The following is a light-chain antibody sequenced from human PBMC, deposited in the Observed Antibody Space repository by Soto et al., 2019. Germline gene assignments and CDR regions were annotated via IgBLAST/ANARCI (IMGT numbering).Light chain of an antibody. V-gene: IGKV3-20*01. CDR1: QNINSRY. J-gene: IGKJ4*01. Sequence: EVVLTQSPGTLSLSPGERATLSCRASQNINSRYLAWYQQRPGQAPRLLIYGAFSRATGIPDRFSGSGSGTGFTLTITRLQPEDFAVYYCQQNGFSPLTFGGGTKVEIK. CDR2: GAF. CDR3: QQNGFSPLT.